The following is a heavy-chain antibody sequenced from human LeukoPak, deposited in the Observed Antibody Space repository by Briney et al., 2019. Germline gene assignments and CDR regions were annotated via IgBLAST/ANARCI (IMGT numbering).Heavy chain of an antibody. V-gene: IGHV3-30*02. Sequence: PGGSLRLSCAASGFTFNNYALTWVRQAPGKGLEWVAFIRYDGSNKYYADSVKGRCTISRDNSKNTLYLQMNSLRAEDTAVNYCAKSLQLPNYYYYYYMDVWGKGTTVTVSS. J-gene: IGHJ6*03. D-gene: IGHD2-2*01. CDR1: GFTFNNYA. CDR3: AKSLQLPNYYYYYYMDV. CDR2: IRYDGSNK.